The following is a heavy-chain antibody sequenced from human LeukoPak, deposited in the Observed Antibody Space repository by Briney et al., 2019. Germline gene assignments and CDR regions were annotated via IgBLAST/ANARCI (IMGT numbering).Heavy chain of an antibody. D-gene: IGHD2-2*01. CDR2: MNPNSGNT. J-gene: IGHJ3*02. CDR3: ARSCSSTSCWSRGAFDI. Sequence: ASVKVSCKASGYTFTSYDINWVRQATGQGLEWMGWMNPNSGNTGYAQKFQGRVTITRNTSISTAYMELSSLRSEDTAVYYCARSCSSTSCWSRGAFDIWGQGTMVTVSS. CDR1: GYTFTSYD. V-gene: IGHV1-8*03.